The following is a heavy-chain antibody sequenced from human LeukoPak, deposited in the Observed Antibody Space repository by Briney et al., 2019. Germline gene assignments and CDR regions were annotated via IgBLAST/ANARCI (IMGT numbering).Heavy chain of an antibody. CDR1: GFTFSSYA. D-gene: IGHD6-19*01. CDR2: ISYDGSNK. Sequence: PGRSLRLSCAASGFTFSSYAMHWVRQAPGKGLEWVAVISYDGSNKYYADSVKGRFTISRDNSKNTLYLQMSSLRAEDTAVYYCARSSRAVAGQFDYWGQGTLVTVSS. CDR3: ARSSRAVAGQFDY. J-gene: IGHJ4*02. V-gene: IGHV3-30*04.